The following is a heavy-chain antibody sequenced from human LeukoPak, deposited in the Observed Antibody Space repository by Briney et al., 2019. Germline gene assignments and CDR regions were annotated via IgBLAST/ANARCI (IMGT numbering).Heavy chain of an antibody. J-gene: IGHJ4*02. V-gene: IGHV3-23*01. CDR3: AMGPYYYDSSGYYY. D-gene: IGHD3-22*01. Sequence: GGSLRLSCAASGFTFNNYAMCWVLQAPGKGLEWVSTISGSGDSTNYADPVKGRFTISRDNSKNTLYLQMNSLRAEDTAVYYCAMGPYYYDSSGYYYWGQGTLVTVSS. CDR1: GFTFNNYA. CDR2: ISGSGDST.